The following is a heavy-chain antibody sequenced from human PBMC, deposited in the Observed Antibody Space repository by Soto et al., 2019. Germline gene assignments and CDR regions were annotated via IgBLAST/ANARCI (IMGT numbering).Heavy chain of an antibody. J-gene: IGHJ1*01. CDR3: AKGYSSGWYDPRAEYFQH. D-gene: IGHD6-19*01. CDR2: ISWNSGSI. V-gene: IGHV3-9*01. Sequence: EVQLVESGGGLVQPGRSLRLSCAASGFTFDDYAMHWVRQAPGKGLEWVSGISWNSGSIGYADSVKGRFTISRDNAKNSLYLQMNSLRAEDTALYYCAKGYSSGWYDPRAEYFQHWGQGTLVTVSS. CDR1: GFTFDDYA.